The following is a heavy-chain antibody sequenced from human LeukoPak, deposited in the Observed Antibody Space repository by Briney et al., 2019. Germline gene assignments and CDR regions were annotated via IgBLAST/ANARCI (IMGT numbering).Heavy chain of an antibody. D-gene: IGHD3-10*01. CDR2: IYYSGST. Sequence: PSETLSLTCTVSGGSISSTSHYWGWIRQPPGKGLEWIGSIYYSGSTYYNPSLKSRVTISVDTSKNQFSLKLSSMTAADTAVYYCGRHRGYYGSGSKVDYWSQGTLVTVSS. J-gene: IGHJ4*02. CDR1: GGSISSTSHY. V-gene: IGHV4-39*01. CDR3: GRHRGYYGSGSKVDY.